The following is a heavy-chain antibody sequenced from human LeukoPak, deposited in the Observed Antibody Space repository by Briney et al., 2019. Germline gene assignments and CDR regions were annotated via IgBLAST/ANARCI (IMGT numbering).Heavy chain of an antibody. D-gene: IGHD1-14*01. CDR3: ARSSNRDAFDI. CDR2: ISSSSSYI. V-gene: IGHV3-21*01. J-gene: IGHJ3*02. Sequence: GGSLRLSCAASGFTFSSYSMNWVRQAPGKGLEWVSSISSSSSYIYYADSVKGRFTISRDNAKNSLYLQMNSLRAEDTAVYYCARSSNRDAFDIWGQGTMVTVSS. CDR1: GFTFSSYS.